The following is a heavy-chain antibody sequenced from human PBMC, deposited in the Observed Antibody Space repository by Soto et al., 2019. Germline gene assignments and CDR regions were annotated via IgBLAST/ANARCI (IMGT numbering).Heavy chain of an antibody. J-gene: IGHJ5*02. CDR1: GFSLSNAGMG. V-gene: IGHV2-26*01. CDR3: AQTEDGGRSRTPAGWFDA. Sequence: QVTLKESGPVLVKPTETLKLTCTVSGFSLSNAGMGVSWIRQPPGKALEWLAHIFSNDERRFSTSLKNRLTISKDTFNSQVVLIMTNMDPVDTATYYCAQTEDGGRSRTPAGWFDAWGQGTLVTVS. D-gene: IGHD2-15*01. CDR2: IFSNDER.